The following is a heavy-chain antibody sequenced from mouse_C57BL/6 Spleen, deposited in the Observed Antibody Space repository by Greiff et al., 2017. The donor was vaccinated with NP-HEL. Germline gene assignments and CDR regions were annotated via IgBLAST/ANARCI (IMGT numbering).Heavy chain of an antibody. D-gene: IGHD1-1*01. V-gene: IGHV1-7*01. Sequence: VQLQQSGAELAKPGASVKLSCKASGYTFTSYWMHWVKQRPGQGLEWIGYINPSSGYTKYNQKFKDQATLTADKSSSTAYMQLSSLTYEDSAVYYCARGGDGSRVFAYWGQGTLVTVSA. J-gene: IGHJ3*01. CDR3: ARGGDGSRVFAY. CDR2: INPSSGYT. CDR1: GYTFTSYW.